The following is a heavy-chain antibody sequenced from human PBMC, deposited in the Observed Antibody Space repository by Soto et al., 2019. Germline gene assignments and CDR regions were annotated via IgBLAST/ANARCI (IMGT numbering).Heavy chain of an antibody. CDR2: IGTAGDT. Sequence: EAQLVESGGDLVQPGGFLRLSCAASGFMFSSYDMHWVRQGRGKGLEWVAAIGTAGDTYYLGSVKGRFTISRENDKKSLNLQISDIRVEDTAFYYCVRGGPKSSGISADDAFDIWGQGTVVTVS. V-gene: IGHV3-13*01. D-gene: IGHD6-19*01. J-gene: IGHJ3*02. CDR1: GFMFSSYD. CDR3: VRGGPKSSGISADDAFDI.